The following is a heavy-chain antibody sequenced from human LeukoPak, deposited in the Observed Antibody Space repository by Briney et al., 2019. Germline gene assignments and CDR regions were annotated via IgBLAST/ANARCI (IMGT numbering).Heavy chain of an antibody. CDR1: GFTFSNAW. CDR2: ISGSGGST. J-gene: IGHJ4*02. CDR3: AKERGSSWYSIDY. Sequence: GGPLRLSCAASGFTFSNAWMHWVRQAPGKGLEWVSAISGSGGSTYYADSVKGRFTISRDNSKNTLYLQMNSLRAEDTAVYYCAKERGSSWYSIDYWGQGTLVTVSS. V-gene: IGHV3-23*01. D-gene: IGHD6-13*01.